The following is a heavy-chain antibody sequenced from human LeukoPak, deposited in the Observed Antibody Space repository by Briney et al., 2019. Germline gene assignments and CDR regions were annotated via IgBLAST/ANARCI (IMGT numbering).Heavy chain of an antibody. V-gene: IGHV4-59*01. D-gene: IGHD3-16*01. CDR2: IYYSGST. CDR1: GVSISSYY. J-gene: IGHJ4*02. CDR3: AGESVKIWGGGYYFDY. Sequence: SETLSLTCTVSGVSISSYYWSWIRQPPGKGLEWIGYIYYSGSTNYNPSLKSRVTISVDTSKNQFSLKLSSVTAADTAVYYCAGESVKIWGGGYYFDYWGQGTLVTVSS.